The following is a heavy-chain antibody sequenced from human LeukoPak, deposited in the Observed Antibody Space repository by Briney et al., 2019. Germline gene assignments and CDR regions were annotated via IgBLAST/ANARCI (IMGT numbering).Heavy chain of an antibody. V-gene: IGHV5-51*01. Sequence: GESLKISCKGSGYRFTRYWIGWVRQMPGKGLEWMGIIYPGDSDTRYSPSFQGQVTMSADKSISTAYLRWSSLKASDIATYYCARLWGYCSGGSCHDPFDIWGQGTKVTVSS. CDR3: ARLWGYCSGGSCHDPFDI. D-gene: IGHD2-15*01. CDR1: GYRFTRYW. CDR2: IYPGDSDT. J-gene: IGHJ3*02.